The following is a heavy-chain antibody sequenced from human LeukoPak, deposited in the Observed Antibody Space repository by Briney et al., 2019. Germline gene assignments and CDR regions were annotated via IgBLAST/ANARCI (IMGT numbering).Heavy chain of an antibody. Sequence: ASVKDSCKASGYTLTSNYIHWVRQAPGQGLEWMGMIYPRDGSTSYAQKFQGRVTVTRDTSTSTVHMELSGLRSEDTAVYYCARDQEGFDYWGQGTLVTVSS. J-gene: IGHJ4*02. CDR3: ARDQEGFDY. CDR2: IYPRDGST. V-gene: IGHV1-46*01. CDR1: GYTLTSNY.